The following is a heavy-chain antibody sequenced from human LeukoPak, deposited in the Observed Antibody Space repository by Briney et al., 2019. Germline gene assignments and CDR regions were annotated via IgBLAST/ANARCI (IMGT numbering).Heavy chain of an antibody. CDR2: INTNTGNP. D-gene: IGHD5-18*01. CDR3: ARALRGYSYGTAVGWN. J-gene: IGHJ4*02. Sequence: ASVKVSCKASGGTFSSYAISWVRQAPGQGLEWMGWINTNTGNPTYAQGFTGRFVFSLDTPVSTAYLQISSLKAEDTAVYYCARALRGYSYGTAVGWNWGQGTLVTVSS. CDR1: GGTFSSYA. V-gene: IGHV7-4-1*02.